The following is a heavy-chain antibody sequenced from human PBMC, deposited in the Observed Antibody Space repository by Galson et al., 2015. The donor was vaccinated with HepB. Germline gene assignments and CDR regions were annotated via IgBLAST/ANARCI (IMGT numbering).Heavy chain of an antibody. J-gene: IGHJ4*02. CDR1: GFTFSNCG. D-gene: IGHD3-22*01. Sequence: SLRLSCAASGFTFSNCGVSWVRQAPGKGLEWVSSISGHGGSTYYAESVKGRFTISRDNSKNMLHLQMNSLRAEDTAVYYCANHPPRVTMIVVVPGGWFDYWGQGTRVTVSS. CDR2: ISGHGGST. V-gene: IGHV3-23*01. CDR3: ANHPPRVTMIVVVPGGWFDY.